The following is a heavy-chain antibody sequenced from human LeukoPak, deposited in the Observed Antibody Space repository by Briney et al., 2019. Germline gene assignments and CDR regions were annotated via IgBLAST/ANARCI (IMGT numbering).Heavy chain of an antibody. CDR2: ISGSGGST. CDR3: AKGGYCSSTSCYVNGGNY. Sequence: GGSLRLSCAVSGFTFSSYAMSWVRQAPGKGLEWVSAISGSGGSTYYADSVKGRFTISRDNSKNTLYLQMNSLRAEDTAVYYCAKGGYCSSTSCYVNGGNYWGQGTLVTVSS. D-gene: IGHD2-2*03. CDR1: GFTFSSYA. V-gene: IGHV3-23*01. J-gene: IGHJ4*02.